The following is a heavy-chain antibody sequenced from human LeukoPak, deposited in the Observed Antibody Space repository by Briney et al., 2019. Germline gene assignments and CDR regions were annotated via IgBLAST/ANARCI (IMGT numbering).Heavy chain of an antibody. Sequence: SETLSLTCTVSGGSISSYYWSWIRQPPGKGLEWIGYIYYSGSTNYNPSIKSRVTISVDTSKNQFSLKLSSVTAADTAVYYCARDMRGEYCSSTSCPPNPGYYYYYMDVWGKGTTVTVSS. V-gene: IGHV4-59*01. CDR1: GGSISSYY. CDR3: ARDMRGEYCSSTSCPPNPGYYYYYMDV. J-gene: IGHJ6*03. D-gene: IGHD2-2*01. CDR2: IYYSGST.